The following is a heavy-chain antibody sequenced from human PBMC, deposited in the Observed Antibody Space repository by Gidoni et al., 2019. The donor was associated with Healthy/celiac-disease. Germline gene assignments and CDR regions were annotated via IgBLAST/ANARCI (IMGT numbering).Heavy chain of an antibody. Sequence: EVQLVESGGGLVQPGGSLRLSCAASGFTFSSYSMNWVRQAPGKGLEWVSYISSSSSTIYYADSVKGRFTISRDNAKNSLYLQMNSLRAEDTAVYYCAREGGLSGTTSSFDYWGQGTLVTVSS. V-gene: IGHV3-48*01. D-gene: IGHD1-1*01. CDR3: AREGGLSGTTSSFDY. J-gene: IGHJ4*02. CDR1: GFTFSSYS. CDR2: ISSSSSTI.